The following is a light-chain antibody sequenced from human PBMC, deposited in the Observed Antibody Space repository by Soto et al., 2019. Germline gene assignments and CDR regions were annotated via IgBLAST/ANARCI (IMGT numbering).Light chain of an antibody. V-gene: IGKV4-1*01. J-gene: IGKJ4*01. CDR3: QQYYSTPPHT. Sequence: DIVMTQSPDSLAVSLGERATINCKSSQSVLYSSNNKNYLAWYQQKPGQPPKLLIYWASTRESGVPDRFSGSGSGTDFTLTISSLQAEDVAVYYCQQYYSTPPHTFGGGTKVEIK. CDR2: WAS. CDR1: QSVLYSSNNKNY.